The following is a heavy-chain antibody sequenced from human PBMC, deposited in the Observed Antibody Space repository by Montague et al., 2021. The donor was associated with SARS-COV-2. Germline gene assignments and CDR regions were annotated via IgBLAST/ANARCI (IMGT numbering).Heavy chain of an antibody. V-gene: IGHV4-34*01. CDR1: GGSFGDDH. J-gene: IGHJ4*02. CDR2: IRQSGST. CDR3: ARGHLSVSMIVVVFTSASCYHDY. Sequence: SETLSLTCAVYGGSFGDDHWSWIRQPPGKGLEWTGNIRQSGSTNXNPSLKSRVTISVDTSKNQFSLKLTSVTAADTGLYFCARGHLSVSMIVVVFTSASCYHDYWGQGAQVTVSS. D-gene: IGHD3-22*01.